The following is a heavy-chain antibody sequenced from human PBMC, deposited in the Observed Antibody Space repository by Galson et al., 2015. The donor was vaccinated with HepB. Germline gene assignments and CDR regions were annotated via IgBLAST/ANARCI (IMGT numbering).Heavy chain of an antibody. D-gene: IGHD6-13*01. CDR3: ARASPGYSSSRTTAYYYYMDV. Sequence: TLSLTCTVSGGSISSGDYYWSWIRQPAGKGQEWIGRIYTSGSTNYNPSLKSRVTMSVDTSKNQFSLKLSSVTAADTAVYYCARASPGYSSSRTTAYYYYMDVWGKGTTVTVSS. V-gene: IGHV4-61*02. CDR1: GGSISSGDYY. CDR2: IYTSGST. J-gene: IGHJ6*03.